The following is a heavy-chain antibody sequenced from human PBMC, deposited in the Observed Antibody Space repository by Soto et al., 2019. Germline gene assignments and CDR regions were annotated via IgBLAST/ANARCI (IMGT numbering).Heavy chain of an antibody. J-gene: IGHJ4*02. CDR3: ARGSPVTTDY. CDR2: INHSGST. CDR1: GGSFSGYS. Sequence: SETLSLTCAVYGGSFSGYSWTWIRQPPGTGLEWIGEINHSGSTNFNPSLKSRVTISVDRSKNQFSLKLSSVTAADTAVYYCARGSPVTTDYWGQGTLVTVSS. V-gene: IGHV4-34*01. D-gene: IGHD4-17*01.